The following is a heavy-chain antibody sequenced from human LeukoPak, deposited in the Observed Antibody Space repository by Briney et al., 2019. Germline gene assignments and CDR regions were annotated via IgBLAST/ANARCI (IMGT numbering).Heavy chain of an antibody. Sequence: SVKVSCKTSGGTFSNYAFSWVRQAPGQGLEWMGRIVPTLGISSYAQRFQGRVTITADKSTSTAYMQLSSLTSEDTAVYYCARDPPMIRGVIIHDAFDIWGQGTMVTVSS. J-gene: IGHJ3*02. CDR3: ARDPPMIRGVIIHDAFDI. CDR1: GGTFSNYA. CDR2: IVPTLGIS. V-gene: IGHV1-69*04. D-gene: IGHD3-10*01.